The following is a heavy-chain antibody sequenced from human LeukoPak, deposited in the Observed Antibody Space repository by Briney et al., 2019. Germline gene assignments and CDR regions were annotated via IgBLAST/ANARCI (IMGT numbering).Heavy chain of an antibody. CDR2: INPSAGGT. V-gene: IGHV1-46*01. J-gene: IGHJ4*02. Sequence: ASVKVSCKASGYTFTGYYMHWVRQAPGQGLEWMGIINPSAGGTSYAQKFQGRLTMTRDTSTSTVYMELSSLRSEDRAVYYCARALFRSPFDYWGQGTLVTVPS. CDR3: ARALFRSPFDY. CDR1: GYTFTGYY. D-gene: IGHD2-21*01.